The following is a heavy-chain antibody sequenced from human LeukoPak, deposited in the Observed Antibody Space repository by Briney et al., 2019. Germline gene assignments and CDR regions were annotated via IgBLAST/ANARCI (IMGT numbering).Heavy chain of an antibody. Sequence: PSETLSLTCTVSGGSISSGGYYWSWIRQHPGKGLEWIGYIYYSGSTYYNPSLKSRVTISVDTSKNQFSLRLSSLTAADTAVYYCARRIAVAGTAFDYWGQGTLVTVSS. V-gene: IGHV4-31*03. CDR2: IYYSGST. J-gene: IGHJ4*02. CDR1: GGSISSGGYY. D-gene: IGHD6-13*01. CDR3: ARRIAVAGTAFDY.